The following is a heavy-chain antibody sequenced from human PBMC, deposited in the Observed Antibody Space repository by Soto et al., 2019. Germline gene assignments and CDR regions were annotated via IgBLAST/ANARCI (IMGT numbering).Heavy chain of an antibody. CDR1: GFTFSSYD. Sequence: GGSLRLSCAASGFTFSSYDMHWVRQATGKGLEWVSAIGTAGDTYYPGSVKGRFTISRENAKNSLYLQMNSLRAGDTAVYYCARGTYYDFWSGYLRHYYFDYWGQGTLVTVSS. CDR3: ARGTYYDFWSGYLRHYYFDY. V-gene: IGHV3-13*01. CDR2: IGTAGDT. J-gene: IGHJ4*02. D-gene: IGHD3-3*01.